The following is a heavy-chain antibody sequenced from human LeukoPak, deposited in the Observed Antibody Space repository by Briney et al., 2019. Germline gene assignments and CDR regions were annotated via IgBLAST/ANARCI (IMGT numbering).Heavy chain of an antibody. V-gene: IGHV4-59*11. D-gene: IGHD3-22*01. CDR1: GGSISSHY. CDR2: IYYSGST. J-gene: IGHJ4*02. CDR3: ASDSSDYYVL. Sequence: SETLSLTCTVSGGSISSHYWSWIRQPPGKGLEWIGYIYYSGSTNYNPSLKSRVTISVDTSKNQFSLKLSSVTAADTAVYYCASDSSDYYVLWGQGTLVTVSS.